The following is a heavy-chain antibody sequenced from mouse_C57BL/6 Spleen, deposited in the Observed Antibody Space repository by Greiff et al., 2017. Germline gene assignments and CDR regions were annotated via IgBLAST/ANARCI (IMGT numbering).Heavy chain of an antibody. CDR3: TTGGYGNPHWYFDV. V-gene: IGHV14-4*01. J-gene: IGHJ1*03. Sequence: VQLQQSGAELVRPGASVKLSCTASGFNIKDDYMHWVKQRPEQGLAWIGWIDPENGDTAYASKFQGKATITADTSSNTAYLQLSSLTSEDTAVYYGTTGGYGNPHWYFDVWGTGTTVTVSS. CDR2: IDPENGDT. D-gene: IGHD2-1*01. CDR1: GFNIKDDY.